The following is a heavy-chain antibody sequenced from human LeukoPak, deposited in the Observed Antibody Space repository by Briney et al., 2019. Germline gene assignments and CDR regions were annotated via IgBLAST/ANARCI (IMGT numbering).Heavy chain of an antibody. Sequence: SEILSLTCAVYGGSFSGYYWSWIRQPPGKGLEWIGEINHSGSTNYNPSLKSRVTISVDTSKDQFSLKLSSVTAADTAVYYCARGGTHRITIFGVVTLRPFDYWGQGTLVTVSS. CDR3: ARGGTHRITIFGVVTLRPFDY. CDR1: GGSFSGYY. J-gene: IGHJ4*02. D-gene: IGHD3-3*01. V-gene: IGHV4-34*01. CDR2: INHSGST.